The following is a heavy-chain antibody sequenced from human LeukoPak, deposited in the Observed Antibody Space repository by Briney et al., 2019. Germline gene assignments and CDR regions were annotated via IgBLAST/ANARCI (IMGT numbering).Heavy chain of an antibody. Sequence: SVKVSCKASGGTFSSYAISWVRQAPGQGLEWMGGIIPIFGTANYAQKFRRRVTITADESTSTAYMELSSLRSEDTAVYYCARDLGKHIVVVTADYYYYMDVWGKGTTVTVSS. D-gene: IGHD2-21*02. J-gene: IGHJ6*03. CDR1: GGTFSSYA. V-gene: IGHV1-69*13. CDR2: IIPIFGTA. CDR3: ARDLGKHIVVVTADYYYYMDV.